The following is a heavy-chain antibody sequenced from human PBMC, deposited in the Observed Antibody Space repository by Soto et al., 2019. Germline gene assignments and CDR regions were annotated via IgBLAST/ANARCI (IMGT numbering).Heavy chain of an antibody. CDR1: GASISSSSFY. J-gene: IGHJ6*02. Sequence: SETRSLTCTVSGASISSSSFYWGWIRQPPGKGLEWIGSIYYSGSTYYNPSLKSRVSISVDTSKNQFSLKLSSVTAADTAVYYCARHGDYGGNSITNYYYGMDVWGQGTTVTVSS. V-gene: IGHV4-39*01. CDR2: IYYSGST. D-gene: IGHD4-17*01. CDR3: ARHGDYGGNSITNYYYGMDV.